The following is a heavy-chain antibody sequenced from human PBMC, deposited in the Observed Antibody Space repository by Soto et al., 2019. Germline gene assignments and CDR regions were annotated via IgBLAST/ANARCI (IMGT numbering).Heavy chain of an antibody. J-gene: IGHJ4*02. Sequence: QLVQSGTEVKKPGASVKVSCKSSGKTFINYAFSWVRQAPGEGLEYMGMVAAYDGGTWYTQKFRGRVSMTTDTSATSAYMELRSLRFDDTAVYYCVAYHGAASSPRDWGQGTLVIVSS. D-gene: IGHD1-26*01. V-gene: IGHV1-18*01. CDR3: VAYHGAASSPRD. CDR1: GKTFINYA. CDR2: VAAYDGGT.